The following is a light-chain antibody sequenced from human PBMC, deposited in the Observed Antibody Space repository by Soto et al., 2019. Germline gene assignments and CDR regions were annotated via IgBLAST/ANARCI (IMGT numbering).Light chain of an antibody. Sequence: QSVLTQPASVSGSPGQSITISCTGTSSAVGGYNYVSWYQQHPGKAPKLMIYDVTNRPSGVSDRFSGSKSGNTASLTISGLQAEDEADYYCCSYTGSSTYVFGTGTKVTVL. CDR3: CSYTGSSTYV. CDR1: SSAVGGYNY. V-gene: IGLV2-14*03. CDR2: DVT. J-gene: IGLJ1*01.